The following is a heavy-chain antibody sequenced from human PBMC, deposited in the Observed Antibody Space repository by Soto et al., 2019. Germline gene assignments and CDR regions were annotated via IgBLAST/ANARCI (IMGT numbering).Heavy chain of an antibody. Sequence: QVQLVESGGGVVQPGRSLRLSCAASGFTFSSYGMHWVRQAPGKGLEWVAVIWYDGSNKYYADSVKGRFTISRDNSKNTLYLQMNSLRASDTAVYFCARDRGGVSSYDYYGMDVGGKGTTVTVSS. CDR3: ARDRGGVSSYDYYGMDV. V-gene: IGHV3-33*01. J-gene: IGHJ6*04. D-gene: IGHD2-8*01. CDR1: GFTFSSYG. CDR2: IWYDGSNK.